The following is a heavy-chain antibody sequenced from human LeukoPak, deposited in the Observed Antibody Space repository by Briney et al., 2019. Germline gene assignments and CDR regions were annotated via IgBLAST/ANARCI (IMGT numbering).Heavy chain of an antibody. CDR1: GFTFSSYN. CDR2: ISSSSSTV. Sequence: GGSLRLSCAASGFTFSSYNMNWVRQAPGKGLEWVSYISSSSSTVYYADSVKGRFTISRDNVKNSLYPQMNSLRAEDTAVYYCAAEWELLNWGQGTLVTVSS. J-gene: IGHJ4*02. V-gene: IGHV3-48*01. CDR3: AAEWELLN. D-gene: IGHD1-26*01.